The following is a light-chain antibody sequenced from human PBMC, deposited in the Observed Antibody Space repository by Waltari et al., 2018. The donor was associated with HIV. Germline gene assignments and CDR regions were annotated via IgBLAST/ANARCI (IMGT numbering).Light chain of an antibody. J-gene: IGLJ3*02. CDR3: QVWDRSSDHLV. V-gene: IGLV3-21*04. CDR1: NIGGKS. Sequence: SYVLAQPPSVSVAPGKPATITCGGDNIGGKSVHWYQQKAGQAPVLVIYYDVDRPSGIPVRFSGSNTGNTATLTISRVEAGDEADYYCQVWDRSSDHLVFGGGTKLTVL. CDR2: YDV.